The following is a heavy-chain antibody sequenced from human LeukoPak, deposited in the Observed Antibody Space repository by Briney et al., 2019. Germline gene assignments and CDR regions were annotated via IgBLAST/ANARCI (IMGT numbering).Heavy chain of an antibody. V-gene: IGHV3-11*01. J-gene: IGHJ4*02. D-gene: IGHD3-22*01. CDR3: ARAEDRDSSLPVRY. CDR2: ISSSGSTI. Sequence: GGSLRLSCAASGFTYSDYYMSWIRQAPGKGLEGVSYISSSGSTIYYADSVKGRFTISRDNAKNSLYLQMNSLRAEDTAVYYCARAEDRDSSLPVRYWGQGTLVTVSS. CDR1: GFTYSDYY.